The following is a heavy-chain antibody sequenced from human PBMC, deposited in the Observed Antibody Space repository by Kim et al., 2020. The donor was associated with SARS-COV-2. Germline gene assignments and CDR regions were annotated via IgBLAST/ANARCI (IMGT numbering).Heavy chain of an antibody. J-gene: IGHJ6*02. CDR3: ASSWIQLWLEDYYYGMDV. V-gene: IGHV7-4-1*02. CDR2: INTNTGNP. Sequence: ASVKVSCKASGYTFTSYAMNWVRQAPGQGLEWMGWINTNTGNPTYAQGFTGRFVFSLDTSVSTAYLQISSLKAEDTAVYYCASSWIQLWLEDYYYGMDVWGQGTTVTVSS. D-gene: IGHD5-18*01. CDR1: GYTFTSYA.